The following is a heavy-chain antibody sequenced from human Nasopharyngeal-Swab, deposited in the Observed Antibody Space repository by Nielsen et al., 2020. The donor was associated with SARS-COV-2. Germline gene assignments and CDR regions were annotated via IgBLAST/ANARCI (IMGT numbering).Heavy chain of an antibody. V-gene: IGHV3-23*01. D-gene: IGHD6-13*01. CDR3: AKDRLPHSSTWTIDY. CDR2: ISFSSGSM. J-gene: IGHJ4*02. Sequence: ESLKISCAASEFTFSSYVMSWVRQAPGKGLEWVSSISFSSGSMHYGDSVKGRFTISRDNSKNTLYLQMDSLRVEDTAVYYCAKDRLPHSSTWTIDYWGQGTLVTVSS. CDR1: EFTFSSYV.